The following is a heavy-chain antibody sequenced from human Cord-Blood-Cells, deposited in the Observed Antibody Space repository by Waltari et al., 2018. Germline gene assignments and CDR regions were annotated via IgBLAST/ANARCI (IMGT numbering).Heavy chain of an antibody. CDR2: INQSGST. J-gene: IGHJ2*01. CDR1: GGSFRGYY. D-gene: IGHD7-27*01. Sequence: QVQLQQWGAGLLKPSETLSLTCAVYGGSFRGYYWSWIRQPPGKGLEWIGEINQSGSTNYNPSLKRRVTISVDTSKNQFSLKLSSVTAADTAVYYCARGWGGHWYFDLWGRGTLVTVSS. V-gene: IGHV4-34*01. CDR3: ARGWGGHWYFDL.